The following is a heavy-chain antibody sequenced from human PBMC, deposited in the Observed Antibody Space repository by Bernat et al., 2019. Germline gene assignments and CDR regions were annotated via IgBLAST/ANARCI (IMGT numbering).Heavy chain of an antibody. Sequence: QVQLVQSGAEVKKPGASVKVSCKASGYTFTSYGISWVRQAPGQGLEWMGGISAYNGNTNYAQKLQGRVPMTTATSTSTAYMELRSLRSYDTAVYYCARDLAITMVRGVSYYYYGMDVWGQGTTVTVSS. V-gene: IGHV1-18*01. D-gene: IGHD3-10*01. J-gene: IGHJ6*02. CDR2: ISAYNGNT. CDR1: GYTFTSYG. CDR3: ARDLAITMVRGVSYYYYGMDV.